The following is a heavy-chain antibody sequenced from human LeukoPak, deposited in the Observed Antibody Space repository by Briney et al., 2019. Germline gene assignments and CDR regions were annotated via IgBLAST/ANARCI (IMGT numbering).Heavy chain of an antibody. D-gene: IGHD3-22*01. V-gene: IGHV3-30*18. CDR1: GFTFSSYG. CDR3: AKTHYYDSSGVPGDY. CDR2: ISHDGSNA. Sequence: GGSLRLSCAASGFTFSSYGMPWVRQAPGKGLEWVAVISHDGSNAYYADSVKGRFTISRDNSKNTLYLQMSSLRAEDTAVYYCAKTHYYDSSGVPGDYWGQGTLVTVSS. J-gene: IGHJ4*02.